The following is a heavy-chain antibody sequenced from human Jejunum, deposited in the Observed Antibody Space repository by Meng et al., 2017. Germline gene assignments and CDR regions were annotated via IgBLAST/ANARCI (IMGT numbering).Heavy chain of an antibody. J-gene: IGHJ4*02. V-gene: IGHV3-23*01. CDR2: ISESGDTT. CDR1: GFSFGNYA. CDR3: AKDFDSGWYDY. Sequence: GESLKISCAASGFSFGNYAMRWVRQAPGKGLEWVSSISESGDTTYYADSVKGRFTISRDNSKNTLYLEMNSLRAEDTAIYYCAKDFDSGWYDYWGQGTRVTVSS. D-gene: IGHD6-13*01.